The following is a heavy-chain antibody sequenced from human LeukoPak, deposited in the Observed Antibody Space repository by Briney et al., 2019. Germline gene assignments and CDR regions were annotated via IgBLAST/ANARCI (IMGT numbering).Heavy chain of an antibody. CDR1: GFTFSSYA. CDR3: AKDTGRYIVATWLDYFDY. J-gene: IGHJ4*02. D-gene: IGHD5-12*01. Sequence: PGGSLRLSCAASGFTFSSYAMSWVRQAPGKGLEWASAISGSGGSTYYADSVKGRFTISRDNSKTTLYLQMNSLRAEDTAVYYCAKDTGRYIVATWLDYFDYWGQGTLVIVSS. V-gene: IGHV3-23*01. CDR2: ISGSGGST.